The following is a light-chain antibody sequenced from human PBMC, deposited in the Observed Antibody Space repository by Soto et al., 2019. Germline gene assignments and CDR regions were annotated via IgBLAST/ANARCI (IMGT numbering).Light chain of an antibody. CDR3: NSFTSSSTDV. Sequence: QSALTQPASVSGSPGQSITISCTGTSSDVGSYVYVSWYQQHPGKAPRLMIYDVSNRPSGVSNRFSGSKSGNTASLTISGLQAEDEADYYCNSFTSSSTDVFGTGTKLTVL. V-gene: IGLV2-14*03. J-gene: IGLJ1*01. CDR1: SSDVGSYVY. CDR2: DVS.